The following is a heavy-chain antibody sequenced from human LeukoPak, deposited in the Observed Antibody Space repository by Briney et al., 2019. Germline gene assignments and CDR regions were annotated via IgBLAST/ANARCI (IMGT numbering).Heavy chain of an antibody. D-gene: IGHD6-19*01. CDR2: INHSGST. Sequence: ASETLSLTCAVYGGSFSGYYWSWIRQPPGKGLEWIGEINHSGSTNYNPSLKSRVTISVDTSKNQFSLKLSSVTAADTAVYYCARLRVAAPRRMNWFDPWGQGTLVTVSS. J-gene: IGHJ5*02. V-gene: IGHV4-34*01. CDR3: ARLRVAAPRRMNWFDP. CDR1: GGSFSGYY.